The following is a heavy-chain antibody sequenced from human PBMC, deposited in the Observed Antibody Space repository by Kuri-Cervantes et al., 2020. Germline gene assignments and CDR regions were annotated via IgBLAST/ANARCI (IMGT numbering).Heavy chain of an antibody. Sequence: SLKISCAASGFTFDDYAMHWVRQAPGKGLEWVSGISWNSGSIGYADSVKGRFTITRDNAKNTMYLQVNSLRAEDTAVYYCARGRWELLYYGMDVWGQGTTVTVSS. CDR2: ISWNSGSI. D-gene: IGHD1-26*01. CDR3: ARGRWELLYYGMDV. CDR1: GFTFDDYA. V-gene: IGHV3-9*01. J-gene: IGHJ6*02.